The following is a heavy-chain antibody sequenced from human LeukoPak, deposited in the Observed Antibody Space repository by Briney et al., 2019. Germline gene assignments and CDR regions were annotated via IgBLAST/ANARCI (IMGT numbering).Heavy chain of an antibody. Sequence: PGGSLRLSCAASGFTFNTNAMGWVRQAPGKGLEWVSSISTSGGSTYYADSVKGRFTISRDNSKNTLYLQMNSLRAEDTAVYYCAKDSDFWSGYNLFDPWGQGTLVTVSS. J-gene: IGHJ5*02. CDR2: ISTSGGST. V-gene: IGHV3-23*01. CDR3: AKDSDFWSGYNLFDP. D-gene: IGHD3-3*01. CDR1: GFTFNTNA.